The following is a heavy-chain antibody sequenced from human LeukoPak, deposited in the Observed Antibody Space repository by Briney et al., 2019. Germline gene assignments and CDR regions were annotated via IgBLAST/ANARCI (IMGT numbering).Heavy chain of an antibody. J-gene: IGHJ6*03. V-gene: IGHV1-2*02. CDR3: ARGVTARGFYYYMDI. D-gene: IGHD2-21*02. Sequence: ASVKVSCKASGYTFTSYAMHWVRQAPGQRLEWMGWINPHSGGTNYAQEFQGRVTMTRDTSISTAYMELSSLRPDDTAVYSCARGVTARGFYYYMDIWGNGTTVTISS. CDR1: GYTFTSYA. CDR2: INPHSGGT.